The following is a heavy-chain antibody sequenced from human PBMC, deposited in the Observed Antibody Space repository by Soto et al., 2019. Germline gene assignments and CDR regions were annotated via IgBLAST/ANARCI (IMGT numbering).Heavy chain of an antibody. Sequence: GGSLRLSCAASGFTFSGSAMHWVRQASGKGLEWVGRIRSKANSYATAYAASVKGRFTISRDDSKNTAYLQMNSLKTEDTAVYYCTRVVPAAMRSVGYYYGMDVWGQGTTVTISS. J-gene: IGHJ6*02. V-gene: IGHV3-73*01. CDR3: TRVVPAAMRSVGYYYGMDV. D-gene: IGHD2-2*01. CDR1: GFTFSGSA. CDR2: IRSKANSYAT.